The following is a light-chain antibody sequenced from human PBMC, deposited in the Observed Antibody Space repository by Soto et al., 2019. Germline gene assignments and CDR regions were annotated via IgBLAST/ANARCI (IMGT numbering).Light chain of an antibody. CDR2: DAS. J-gene: IGKJ1*01. V-gene: IGKV3-11*01. Sequence: IVLTQSPVTLALSPGESAVLSCRASQSVSTSLAWYQHKPGQAPRLFIYDASKRAPGIPARFTGSGSGTDFTLTISSLEPEDIAVYYCQPRDVWPSFGHGTKVEIK. CDR1: QSVSTS. CDR3: QPRDVWPS.